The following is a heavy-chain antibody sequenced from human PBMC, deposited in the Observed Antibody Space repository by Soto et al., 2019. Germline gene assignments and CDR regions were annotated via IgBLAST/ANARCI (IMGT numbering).Heavy chain of an antibody. D-gene: IGHD3-10*01. V-gene: IGHV3-21*04. Sequence: EVQLVESGGGLVKPGGSLRLSCAASGFTFSSYSMNWVRQAPGKGLEWVSSISSSSSYIYYADSVKGRFTISRDNAKNSLYLQMNSLRAKATAVYYCARGLGWFGESRNYYYGMDVWGQGTTVTVSS. J-gene: IGHJ6*02. CDR3: ARGLGWFGESRNYYYGMDV. CDR2: ISSSSSYI. CDR1: GFTFSSYS.